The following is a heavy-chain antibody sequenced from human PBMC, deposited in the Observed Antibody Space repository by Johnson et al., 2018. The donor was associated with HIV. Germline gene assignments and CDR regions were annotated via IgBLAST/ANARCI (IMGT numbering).Heavy chain of an antibody. V-gene: IGHV3-20*04. J-gene: IGHJ3*02. Sequence: VQLVESGGGVVRPGGSLRLSCAASGFTFDDYGMSWVRQAPGKGLEWVSGIHWNGGSTGYADSVKGRFTITRDNSKNTLYLQMTRLRAEDTAVYYCARVYTSSFSHGAFDIWGQGTMVTVSS. D-gene: IGHD6-6*01. CDR3: ARVYTSSFSHGAFDI. CDR1: GFTFDDYG. CDR2: IHWNGGST.